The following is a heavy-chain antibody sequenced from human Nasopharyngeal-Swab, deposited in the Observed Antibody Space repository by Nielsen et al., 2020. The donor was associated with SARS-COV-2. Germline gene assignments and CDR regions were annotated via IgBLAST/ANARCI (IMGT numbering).Heavy chain of an antibody. CDR3: ARGRDCTNGVCYAGGTDAFDI. D-gene: IGHD2-8*01. V-gene: IGHV1-46*01. Sequence: WVRQAPGPGLAWMGIINPSGGSTSYAQKFQGRVTMTRDTSTSTVYMELSSLRSEDTAVYYCARGRDCTNGVCYAGGTDAFDIWGQGTMVTVSS. CDR2: INPSGGST. J-gene: IGHJ3*02.